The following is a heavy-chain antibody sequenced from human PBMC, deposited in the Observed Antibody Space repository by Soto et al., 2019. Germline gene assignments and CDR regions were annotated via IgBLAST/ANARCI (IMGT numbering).Heavy chain of an antibody. CDR1: GYTFTSYG. V-gene: IGHV1-18*01. J-gene: IGHJ3*02. CDR3: ARDRPLVVATDSDAFDI. Sequence: ASVKVSCKASGYTFTSYGISWVRQAPGQGLEWMGWISAYNGNTNYAQKLQGRVTMTTDTSTSTAYMELRSLRSDDTAVYYCARDRPLVVATDSDAFDIWGQGTMVTVSS. CDR2: ISAYNGNT. D-gene: IGHD5-12*01.